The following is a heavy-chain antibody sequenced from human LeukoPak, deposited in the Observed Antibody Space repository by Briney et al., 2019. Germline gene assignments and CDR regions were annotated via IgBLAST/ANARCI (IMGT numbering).Heavy chain of an antibody. V-gene: IGHV1-2*02. CDR1: GYTFTGYY. CDR2: INPNSGGT. J-gene: IGHJ4*02. Sequence: ASVKVSCKASGYTFTGYYMHWVRQAPGQGLEWMGWINPNSGGTNYAQKFQGRVTMTRDTSISTAYMELSRLRSDDTAVYYCARVGVLAAAIRRYFDYWGQGTLVTVSS. CDR3: ARVGVLAAAIRRYFDY. D-gene: IGHD2-2*01.